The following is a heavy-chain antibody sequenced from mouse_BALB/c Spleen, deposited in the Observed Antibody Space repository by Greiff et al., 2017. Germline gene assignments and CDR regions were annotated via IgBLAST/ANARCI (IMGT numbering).Heavy chain of an antibody. D-gene: IGHD2-1*01. J-gene: IGHJ4*01. CDR3: ALYYYGTFYAMDY. V-gene: IGHV14-3*02. CDR2: IDPANGNT. CDR1: GFNIKDTY. Sequence: EVKLQESGAELVKPGASVKLSCTASGFNIKDTYMHWVKQRPEQGLEWIGRIDPANGNTKYDPKFQGKATITADTSSNTAYLQLSSLTSEDTAVYYCALYYYGTFYAMDYWGQGTSVTVSS.